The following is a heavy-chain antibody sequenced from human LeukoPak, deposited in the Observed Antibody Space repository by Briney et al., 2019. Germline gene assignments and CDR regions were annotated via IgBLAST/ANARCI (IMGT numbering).Heavy chain of an antibody. J-gene: IGHJ4*02. D-gene: IGHD3-9*01. CDR3: TTWNYDILTGYSI. CDR2: IKSKTHGGTT. CDR1: GFSFKNVW. V-gene: IGHV3-15*01. Sequence: GGSLRLSCAASGFSFKNVWMSWVRQAPGKGLEWVGRIKSKTHGGTTDYAAAVKGRFTISRDDSKSTLYLQMNSLKTEDTALYYCTTWNYDILTGYSIWGQGTLVTVSS.